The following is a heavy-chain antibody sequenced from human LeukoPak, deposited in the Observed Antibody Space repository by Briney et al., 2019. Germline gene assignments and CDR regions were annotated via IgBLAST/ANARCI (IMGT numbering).Heavy chain of an antibody. D-gene: IGHD4-17*01. CDR1: GFTFDDYG. J-gene: IGHJ4*02. CDR2: INWNGGST. CDR3: ARDLGGPNYGDTPGY. Sequence: GGSLRLSCAASGFTFDDYGMSWVRQAPGKGLEWVSGINWNGGSTGYADSVKGRFTISRDNAKNSLYLQMNSLRAEDTALYHCARDLGGPNYGDTPGYWGQGTLVTVSS. V-gene: IGHV3-20*01.